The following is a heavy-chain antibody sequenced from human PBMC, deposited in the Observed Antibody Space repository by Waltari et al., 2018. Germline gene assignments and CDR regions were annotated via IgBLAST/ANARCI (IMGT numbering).Heavy chain of an antibody. D-gene: IGHD6-13*01. V-gene: IGHV4-39*07. CDR2: IYYNGGT. Sequence: QLQLQESGPGLVKPSETLSLTCTVSGGSISSSSYYWGWIRQPPGKGLEWIGTIYYNGGTQHNPSLKSRVTISIDTSKNQFSLKLTSVTAADTAVYYCAKDNSSSWYPPYYYYYYMDVWGKGTTVTVSS. CDR1: GGSISSSSYY. J-gene: IGHJ6*03. CDR3: AKDNSSSWYPPYYYYYYMDV.